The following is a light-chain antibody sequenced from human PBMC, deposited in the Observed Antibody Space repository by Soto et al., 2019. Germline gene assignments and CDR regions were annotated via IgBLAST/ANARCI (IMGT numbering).Light chain of an antibody. Sequence: QSVLTQPASVSGSPGQSITVSCTGTSSDVGGYNYVSWYQQHPGKAPKLIIYDVSVRPSGVSDRFSASKSGNTASLTISGLQAEDEADYYCSSYTVRGTIGFGGGTKVTVL. J-gene: IGLJ1*01. CDR1: SSDVGGYNY. CDR2: DVS. CDR3: SSYTVRGTIG. V-gene: IGLV2-14*03.